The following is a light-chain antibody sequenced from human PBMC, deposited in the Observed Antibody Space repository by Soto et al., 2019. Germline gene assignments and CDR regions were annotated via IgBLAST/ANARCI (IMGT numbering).Light chain of an antibody. Sequence: QSVLTPPPSASGTPGQTITISCSGGSSNIGINTVSWYEHLPGTAPRLLIYGNNQRPSGVPDRFSGSKSGTSASLAISGLQSEDEAHYYCATWDDSLDVHVFGTGTKVTVL. J-gene: IGLJ1*01. CDR1: SSNIGINT. CDR2: GNN. CDR3: ATWDDSLDVHV. V-gene: IGLV1-44*01.